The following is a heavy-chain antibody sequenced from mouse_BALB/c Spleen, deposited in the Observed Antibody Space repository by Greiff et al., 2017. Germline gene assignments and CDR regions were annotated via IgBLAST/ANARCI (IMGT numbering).Heavy chain of an antibody. J-gene: IGHJ1*01. Sequence: QVQLQQSGAELMKPGASVKISCKATGYTFTSYWINWVKQRPGQGLEWIGNIYPCDSYTNYNHKFKDKATFTVDKSSNTAYMQLSSPTSEDSAVYYCTKCYSKYLDDWGEGTTVTVSS. CDR1: GYTFTSYW. CDR3: TKCYSKYLDD. CDR2: IYPCDSYT. D-gene: IGHD1-1*01. V-gene: IGHV1S126*01.